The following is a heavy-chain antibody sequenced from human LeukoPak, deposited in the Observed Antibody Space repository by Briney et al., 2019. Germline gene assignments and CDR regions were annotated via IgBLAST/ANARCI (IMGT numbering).Heavy chain of an antibody. V-gene: IGHV4-34*01. D-gene: IGHD3-9*01. CDR3: AREDYDIVTGSNRGFDL. CDR2: INHSGST. CDR1: GGSFSGYY. Sequence: SETLSLTCAVYGGSFSGYYWSWIRQPPGKGLEWIGEINHSGSTNYNPSLKSRVTISVDTSKNQFSLKLSSVTAADTALYYCAREDYDIVTGSNRGFDLWGQGTLVTVSS. J-gene: IGHJ5*02.